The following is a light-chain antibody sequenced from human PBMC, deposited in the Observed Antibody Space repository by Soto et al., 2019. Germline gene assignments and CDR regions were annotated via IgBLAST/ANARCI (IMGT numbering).Light chain of an antibody. V-gene: IGKV3-11*01. Sequence: EIVLTQSPATLSLSPGERATLSCRASQSVSSDLGWYQQKPGQAPRLVIYGASNRATGIPARFSGSGSGTDFTLTISRLEPEDFAVYYCQQRSSWPRITFGQGTRLEIK. CDR1: QSVSSD. CDR3: QQRSSWPRIT. CDR2: GAS. J-gene: IGKJ5*01.